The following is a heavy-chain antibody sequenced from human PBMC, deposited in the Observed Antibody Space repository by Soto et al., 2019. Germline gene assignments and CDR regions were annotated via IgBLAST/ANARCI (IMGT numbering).Heavy chain of an antibody. V-gene: IGHV1-46*01. J-gene: IGHJ1*01. CDR2: INPSGGST. Sequence: GPSVKVSCKASGYTFTSYYMHWVRQAPGQGLEWMGIINPSGGSTSYAQKFQGRVTMTRDTSTSTVYMELSSLRSEDTAVYYWARDGGPHPLRPYWGQGTLVPVSS. CDR3: ARDGGPHPLRPY. CDR1: GYTFTSYY. D-gene: IGHD3-16*01.